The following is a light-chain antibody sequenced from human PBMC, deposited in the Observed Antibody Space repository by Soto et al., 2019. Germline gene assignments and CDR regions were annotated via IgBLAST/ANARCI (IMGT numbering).Light chain of an antibody. Sequence: QSVLTQPPSVSAAPGQKVTISCSGSSSNIGGNSVSWYQQLPETAPKLLIYDDNKRPSGIPDRFSGSKSGTSATLGITGFQTGDEADYYCGSWDSSLSAYVFGTGTKVT. CDR3: GSWDSSLSAYV. V-gene: IGLV1-51*01. CDR2: DDN. CDR1: SSNIGGNS. J-gene: IGLJ1*01.